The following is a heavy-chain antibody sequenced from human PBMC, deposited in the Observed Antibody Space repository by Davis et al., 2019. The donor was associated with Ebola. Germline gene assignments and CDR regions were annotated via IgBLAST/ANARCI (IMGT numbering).Heavy chain of an antibody. D-gene: IGHD5-24*01. CDR3: ARNLDESGGYNYYYYYGMDV. V-gene: IGHV5-51*01. Sequence: GESLKISCKGSGYSFTSYWIGWVRQMPGKGLEWMGIIYPGDSDTRYSPSFQGQVTISADKSISTAYLQWSSLKASDTAMYYCARNLDESGGYNYYYYYGMDVWGQGTTVTVSS. CDR2: IYPGDSDT. CDR1: GYSFTSYW. J-gene: IGHJ6*02.